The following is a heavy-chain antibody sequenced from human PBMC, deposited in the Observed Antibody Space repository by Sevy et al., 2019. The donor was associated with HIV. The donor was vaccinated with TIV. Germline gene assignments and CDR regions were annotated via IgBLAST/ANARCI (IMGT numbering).Heavy chain of an antibody. CDR3: AGPYCSGGSCYHDAFDI. V-gene: IGHV3-48*02. CDR1: GFTFSSYS. Sequence: GGSLRLSCAASGFTFSSYSMNWVRQAPGKGLEWVSYISSSSRTIYYAESVKGRFTISRDNAKNSLYLQMNSLRDEDTAVYYCAGPYCSGGSCYHDAFDIWGQGTMVTVSS. J-gene: IGHJ3*02. CDR2: ISSSSRTI. D-gene: IGHD2-15*01.